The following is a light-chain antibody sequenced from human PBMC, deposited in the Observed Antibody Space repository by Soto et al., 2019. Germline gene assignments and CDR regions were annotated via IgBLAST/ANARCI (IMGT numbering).Light chain of an antibody. CDR3: QQRSSWPPT. J-gene: IGKJ1*01. CDR1: QSFSSS. CDR2: DAS. Sequence: EILLTQSPATLSLSPGERATLSCRASQSFSSSLAWYQQKPGQAPRLLIYDASNRATGIPARFSGSGSGTDFTLTISSLEPEDFAVYYCQQRSSWPPTFGQGTKVDIK. V-gene: IGKV3-11*01.